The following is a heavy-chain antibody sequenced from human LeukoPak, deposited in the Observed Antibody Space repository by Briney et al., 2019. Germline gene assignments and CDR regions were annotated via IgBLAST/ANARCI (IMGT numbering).Heavy chain of an antibody. J-gene: IGHJ4*02. D-gene: IGHD3-22*01. V-gene: IGHV4-34*01. Sequence: KTSETLSLTCAIYGGSFSGYYWSWFRQPPGKGLEWIGEISHAGGASYNPSLKSRVTISEDTSKNQFSLNLSSVTAADTAVYYCARGPPPDFDRSGFYYSYWGQGTLVIVSS. CDR1: GGSFSGYY. CDR2: ISHAGGA. CDR3: ARGPPPDFDRSGFYYSY.